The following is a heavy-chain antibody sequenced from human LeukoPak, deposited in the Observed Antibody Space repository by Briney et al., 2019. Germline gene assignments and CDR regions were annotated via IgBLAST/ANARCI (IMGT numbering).Heavy chain of an antibody. J-gene: IGHJ4*02. CDR2: IHSSGNT. CDR3: ARPAGWLPRYYFEY. Sequence: SETLSLTCTVSGASLSGSSYYWSWIRQPPGQGLEWIGTIHSSGNTYYNPSLKSRVTISVDTSKNQFSLKLSSVTAADTAVYYCARPAGWLPRYYFEYWGQGTLVTVSS. D-gene: IGHD5-24*01. CDR1: GASLSGSSYY. V-gene: IGHV4-39*01.